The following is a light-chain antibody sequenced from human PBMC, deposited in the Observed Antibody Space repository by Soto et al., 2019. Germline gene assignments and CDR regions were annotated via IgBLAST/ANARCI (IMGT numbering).Light chain of an antibody. V-gene: IGLV2-23*02. CDR3: CSYATGTTWV. Sequence: QSALTQAASVSGCPGQSITISCTGTSSDVGTYNLVSWYQHYPGNAPQLMIYEVNERPSGVSNRFSGSKSGNTASLTISGLQAEDEADYYCCSYATGTTWVFGGGTQLTVL. J-gene: IGLJ3*02. CDR1: SSDVGTYNL. CDR2: EVN.